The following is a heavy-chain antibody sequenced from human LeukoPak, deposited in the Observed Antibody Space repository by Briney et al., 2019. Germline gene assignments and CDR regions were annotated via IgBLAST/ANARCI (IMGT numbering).Heavy chain of an antibody. CDR2: IYYSGST. CDR1: GGSISSSSYY. D-gene: IGHD3-10*01. J-gene: IGHJ4*02. V-gene: IGHV4-39*01. CDR3: AASLWFGIYPDY. Sequence: SETLSLTCTVSGGSISSSSYYWGWIRQPPGKGLVWFGSIYYSGSTYYNPSLKSRVTISVDTSKNHLSLSLNSVTAADTAVYYCAASLWFGIYPDYCGQGSLVNVSS.